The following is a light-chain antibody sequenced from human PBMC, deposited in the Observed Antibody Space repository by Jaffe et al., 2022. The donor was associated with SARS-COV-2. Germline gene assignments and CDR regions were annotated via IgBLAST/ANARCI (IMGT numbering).Light chain of an antibody. CDR3: NSRDNSGNVHYV. Sequence: SSELTQDPAVSVALGQTVRITCQGDSLRAYYASWYQQKPGQAPLLVIAGKNNRPSGIPDRFSGSTSGNTAFLTITGAQAEDEADYYCNSRDNSGNVHYVFGPGTKVTVL. CDR1: SLRAYY. V-gene: IGLV3-19*01. CDR2: GKN. J-gene: IGLJ1*01.